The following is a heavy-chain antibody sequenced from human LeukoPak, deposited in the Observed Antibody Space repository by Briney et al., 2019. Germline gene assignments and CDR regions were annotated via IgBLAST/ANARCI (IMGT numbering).Heavy chain of an antibody. CDR3: AKDLDIVATITGN. CDR1: GLSFINYD. CDR2: VSGSGGST. V-gene: IGHV3-23*01. D-gene: IGHD5-12*01. Sequence: GGSLRLSCAASGLSFINYDMSWVRQAPGKGLEWVSGVSGSGGSTYYADSVKGRFTISRDNSKNTLYLQMNSLRAEDTAVYYCAKDLDIVATITGNWGQGTLVTVSS. J-gene: IGHJ4*02.